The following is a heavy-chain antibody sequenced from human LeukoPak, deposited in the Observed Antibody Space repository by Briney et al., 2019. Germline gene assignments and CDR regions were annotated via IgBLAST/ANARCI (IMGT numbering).Heavy chain of an antibody. Sequence: ASVKVSCTASGYTFTRYGITWVRQAPGQGLEWMGWISTYNGKTNYAQKLQGRVTMTTDTSTSTAYMEMRSLRFDDTAVYYCARGREYSSFDYWGQGTLVIVSS. CDR2: ISTYNGKT. CDR3: ARGREYSSFDY. D-gene: IGHD6-6*01. J-gene: IGHJ4*02. V-gene: IGHV1-18*01. CDR1: GYTFTRYG.